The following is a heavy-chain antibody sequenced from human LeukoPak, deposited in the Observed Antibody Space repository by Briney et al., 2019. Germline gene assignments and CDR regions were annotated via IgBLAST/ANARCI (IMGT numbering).Heavy chain of an antibody. V-gene: IGHV3-30-3*01. CDR2: ISYDGSNK. D-gene: IGHD2-21*02. Sequence: PGGSLRLSCAASGFTFSSYAMHWVRQAPGKGLEWVAVISYDGSNKYYADSVKGRFTISRDNSKNTLYLQMNSLRAEDTAVYYCARDPCGGDCYSYYFDYWGQGTLVTVSS. CDR1: GFTFSSYA. J-gene: IGHJ4*02. CDR3: ARDPCGGDCYSYYFDY.